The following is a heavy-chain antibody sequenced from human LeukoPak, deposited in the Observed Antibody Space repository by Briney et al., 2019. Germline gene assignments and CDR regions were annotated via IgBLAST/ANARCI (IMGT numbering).Heavy chain of an antibody. CDR2: IYTSGST. D-gene: IGHD1-26*01. J-gene: IGHJ4*02. Sequence: SDTLSLTCTVSGGSISSGSYYWSWIRQPAGKGLELIGRIYTSGSTNYSPSLKSRVTISVDTSKNQFSLKLSSVTAADTALYYCARGWELLRAFDYWGQGTPVTVSS. V-gene: IGHV4-61*02. CDR3: ARGWELLRAFDY. CDR1: GGSISSGSYY.